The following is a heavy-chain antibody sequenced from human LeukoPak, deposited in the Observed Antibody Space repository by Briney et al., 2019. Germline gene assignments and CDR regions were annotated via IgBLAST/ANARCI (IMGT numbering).Heavy chain of an antibody. CDR2: ISGSGGST. V-gene: IGHV3-23*01. CDR3: AKDVVITTRPPEYYFDY. J-gene: IGHJ4*02. CDR1: GFTFSSYA. Sequence: GGSLRLSCAASGFTFSSYAMSWVRQAPGKGLEWVSAISGSGGSTYYADSVKGRFTISRDNSKNTLYLQMNSLRAEDTAVYYCAKDVVITTRPPEYYFDYWGQGTLVTVSS. D-gene: IGHD3-22*01.